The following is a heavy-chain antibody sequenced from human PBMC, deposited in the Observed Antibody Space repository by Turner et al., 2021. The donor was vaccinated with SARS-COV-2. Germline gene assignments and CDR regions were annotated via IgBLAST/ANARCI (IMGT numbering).Heavy chain of an antibody. CDR3: AKDSSGYRSYNWVDP. V-gene: IGHV3-9*01. CDR1: GFTFDDYG. Sequence: EVQLVESGGGLVQPGRSLRLSCAASGFTFDDYGMHWVRQAPGKGLEWVSGISWNSGSIGYADSVKGRFTISRDNAKNSLYLQMNSLRAEDPALYYCAKDSSGYRSYNWVDPWGQGTLVTVSS. D-gene: IGHD3-22*01. J-gene: IGHJ5*02. CDR2: ISWNSGSI.